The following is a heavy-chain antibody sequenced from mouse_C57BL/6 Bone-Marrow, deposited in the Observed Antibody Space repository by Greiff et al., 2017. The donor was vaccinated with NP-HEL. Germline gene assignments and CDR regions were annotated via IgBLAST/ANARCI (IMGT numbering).Heavy chain of an antibody. CDR3: ARRSMDY. Sequence: VQLKESGGDLVKPGGSLKLSCAASGFTFSSYGMSWVRQTPDKRLEWVATISSGGSYTYYPDSVKGRFTISRDNAKNTLYLQMSRLKSEDTAMYYCARRSMDYWGQGTSVTVSS. CDR2: ISSGGSYT. J-gene: IGHJ4*01. V-gene: IGHV5-6*01. CDR1: GFTFSSYG.